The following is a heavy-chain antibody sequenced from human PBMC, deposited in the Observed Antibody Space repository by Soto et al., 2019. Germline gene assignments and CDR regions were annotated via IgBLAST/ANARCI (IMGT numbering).Heavy chain of an antibody. CDR2: ISSSSSYI. V-gene: IGHV3-21*01. D-gene: IGHD5-18*01. Sequence: GGSLRLSCAASGFTFSSYSMNWVRQAPGKGLEWVSSISSSSSYIYYADSVKGRFTISRDNAKNSLYLQMNSLRAEDTAVYYCARDPSGGYSYAFDIWGQGTMVTVSS. CDR3: ARDPSGGYSYAFDI. CDR1: GFTFSSYS. J-gene: IGHJ3*02.